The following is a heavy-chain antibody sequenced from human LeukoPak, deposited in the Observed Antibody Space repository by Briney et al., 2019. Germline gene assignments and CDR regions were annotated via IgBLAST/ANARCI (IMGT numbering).Heavy chain of an antibody. J-gene: IGHJ4*02. V-gene: IGHV4-34*01. Sequence: SETLSLTCAVSDESFSGYYWNWIRQPPGRGLEWIGEINYSGSTQYHPSLKSRVSMSVDKSKKQVSLKLSSVTVADTAVYYCAREGRGGHNFDHWGQGTLAIVSS. CDR3: AREGRGGHNFDH. D-gene: IGHD2-15*01. CDR2: INYSGST. CDR1: DESFSGYY.